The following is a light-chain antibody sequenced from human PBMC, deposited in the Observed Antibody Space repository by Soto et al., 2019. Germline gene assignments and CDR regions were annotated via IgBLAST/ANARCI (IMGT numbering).Light chain of an antibody. CDR2: LGS. J-gene: IGKJ1*01. V-gene: IGKV2-28*01. CDR1: QSLLHSNGYSY. CDR3: MQALQAPLT. Sequence: DIVMTQSPLSLPVTPGEPASISCRSSQSLLHSNGYSYLDWYLQKPGQSPQLLIYLGSNRASGVPDRFSGSGSGTDFTLKISRVEAEDVGAYYCMQALQAPLTLGQGTKVDIK.